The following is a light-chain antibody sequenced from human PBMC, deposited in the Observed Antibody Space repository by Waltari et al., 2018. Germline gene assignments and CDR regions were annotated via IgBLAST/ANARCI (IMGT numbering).Light chain of an antibody. CDR1: TGPVTNRYF. CDR3: LLYYGDSGV. Sequence: QTVVTQEPSLTVSPGGTVTLTCPPSTGPVTNRYFPNWFQQKPGQAPRPLLYSTNNTPSLTPARVSGSPHGGRAALTLSGVRPDDEAEYYCLLYYGDSGVFGGGTKLTVL. J-gene: IGLJ3*02. V-gene: IGLV7-43*01. CDR2: STN.